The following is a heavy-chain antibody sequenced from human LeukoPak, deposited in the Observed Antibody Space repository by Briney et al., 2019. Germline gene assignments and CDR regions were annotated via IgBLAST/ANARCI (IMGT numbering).Heavy chain of an antibody. J-gene: IGHJ4*02. Sequence: SETPSLTCSVSGGFSSSSYWSWVRQPPGRGLEWIGYIYYSGSTNYNPSLESRVTISEDTSKNQFSLKVSSVTAADTAIYYCAGQVQITVSAQTRVDFWGQGTLVTVSS. CDR3: AGQVQITVSAQTRVDF. V-gene: IGHV4-59*08. CDR1: GGFSSSSY. D-gene: IGHD4-17*01. CDR2: IYYSGST.